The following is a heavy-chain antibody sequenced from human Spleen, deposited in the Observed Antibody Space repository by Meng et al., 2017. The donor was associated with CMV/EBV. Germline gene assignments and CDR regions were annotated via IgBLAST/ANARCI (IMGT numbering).Heavy chain of an antibody. Sequence: GGSLRLSCEASGFTFSSYAMHWVRQAPAKGLEWVAVISYDGNNKYYPDSVKGRFTISRDNSKNTLYLQMNSLRAEDTALYYCARDRKTRLPPAYFDYWGQGTLVTVSS. J-gene: IGHJ4*02. V-gene: IGHV3-30*04. CDR2: ISYDGNNK. D-gene: IGHD2-2*01. CDR1: GFTFSSYA. CDR3: ARDRKTRLPPAYFDY.